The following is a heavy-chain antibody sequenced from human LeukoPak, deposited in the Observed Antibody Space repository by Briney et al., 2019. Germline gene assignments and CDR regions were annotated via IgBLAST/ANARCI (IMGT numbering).Heavy chain of an antibody. V-gene: IGHV3-30-3*01. Sequence: PGMFLRLSCAVSGFTFSDYAMHWVRQAPGKGLEWMAVISHDGFNKYYIDSVKGRFTISRDNSKNTLHLQMNSLRAEDTAVYYCARDPLSSGYYYPFDYWGQGTLVTVSS. CDR2: ISHDGFNK. D-gene: IGHD3-22*01. CDR3: ARDPLSSGYYYPFDY. CDR1: GFTFSDYA. J-gene: IGHJ4*02.